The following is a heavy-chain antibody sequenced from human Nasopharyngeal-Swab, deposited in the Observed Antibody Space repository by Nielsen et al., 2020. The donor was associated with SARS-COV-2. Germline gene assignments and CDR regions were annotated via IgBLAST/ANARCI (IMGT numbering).Heavy chain of an antibody. D-gene: IGHD2-15*01. Sequence: SVKVSCKASGGTFSSYAISWVRQAPGQGLEWMGGIIPFFGTANYAQKFQGRVTITADKSTSTAYMELSSLRSEDTAVYYCASGHLVVVVAATNYYYGMDVWGQGTTVTVSS. CDR1: GGTFSSYA. J-gene: IGHJ6*02. CDR2: IIPFFGTA. CDR3: ASGHLVVVVAATNYYYGMDV. V-gene: IGHV1-69*06.